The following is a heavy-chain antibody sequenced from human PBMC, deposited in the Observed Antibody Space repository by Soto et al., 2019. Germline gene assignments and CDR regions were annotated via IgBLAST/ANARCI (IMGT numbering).Heavy chain of an antibody. CDR1: GVSFNNNG. Sequence: QVQLVQSGAEVKKPGSSVKVSCKTSGVSFNNNGIGWVRQAPGHGLEWMGGVSTPFRTSNYARKFQGRISITADASTGTVNMELSSLTSEDTAQYYCARGLYYGSGSYSPYGMDVWGQGTTVTVSS. CDR3: ARGLYYGSGSYSPYGMDV. D-gene: IGHD3-10*01. CDR2: VSTPFRTS. V-gene: IGHV1-69*01. J-gene: IGHJ6*02.